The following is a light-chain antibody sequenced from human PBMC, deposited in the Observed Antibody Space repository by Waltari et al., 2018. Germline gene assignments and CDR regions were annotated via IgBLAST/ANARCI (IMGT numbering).Light chain of an antibody. V-gene: IGLV3-1*01. J-gene: IGLJ2*01. Sequence: SYELTQPPSVSVSPGQTASITCSGGKLGDKYACWYQQKSGQSPVLVIYQDSKRPSGIPERFSGSNSGNTATLTISGTQAMDEADYYCQAWDSSTVVFGGGTKLTVL. CDR1: KLGDKY. CDR2: QDS. CDR3: QAWDSSTVV.